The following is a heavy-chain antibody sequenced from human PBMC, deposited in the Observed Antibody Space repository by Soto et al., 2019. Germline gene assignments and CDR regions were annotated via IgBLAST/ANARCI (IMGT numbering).Heavy chain of an antibody. V-gene: IGHV4-4*07. CDR3: ARDKDYYDSSGFAY. J-gene: IGHJ4*02. CDR1: GGSISSYY. CDR2: IYTSGST. Sequence: PSETLSLTCFVSGGSISSYYWSWIRQPAGKGLEWIGRIYTSGSTNYNPSLKSRVTMSVGTSKNQFSLKLSSVTAADTAVYYCARDKDYYDSSGFAYWGQGTLVTVSS. D-gene: IGHD3-22*01.